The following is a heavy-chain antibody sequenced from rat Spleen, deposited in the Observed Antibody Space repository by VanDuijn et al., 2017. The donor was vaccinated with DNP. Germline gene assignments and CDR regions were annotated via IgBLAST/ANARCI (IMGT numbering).Heavy chain of an antibody. J-gene: IGHJ2*01. V-gene: IGHV5-22*01. D-gene: IGHD1-6*01. CDR3: ARGTLRLHAMDA. CDR1: GFTFSDYY. CDR2: ISYDGGGS. Sequence: EVQLVESGGGLVQPGRSLKLSCAASGFTFSDYYMAWVRQAPTKGLEWVSSISYDGGGSYYGDSVKGRFTISRDNAKSTLYLQMNSLRSEDMATYYCARGTLRLHAMDAWGQGVMVTVSS.